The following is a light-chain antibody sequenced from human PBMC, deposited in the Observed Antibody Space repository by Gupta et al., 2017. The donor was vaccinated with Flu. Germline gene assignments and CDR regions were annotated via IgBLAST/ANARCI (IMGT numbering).Light chain of an antibody. CDR3: QQEDSSPRT. Sequence: PGTLSLSPGERATLSCRASQSVSRYINWYQQRPGQAPGLLIYGSSSRATGIPDRFSGSGSGTDFTLTISRLEPEDFAVYYCQQEDSSPRTFGQGTKVEIK. J-gene: IGKJ1*01. V-gene: IGKV3-20*01. CDR1: QSVSRY. CDR2: GSS.